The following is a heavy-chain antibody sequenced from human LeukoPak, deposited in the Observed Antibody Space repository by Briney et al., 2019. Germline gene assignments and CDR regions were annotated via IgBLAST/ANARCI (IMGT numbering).Heavy chain of an antibody. CDR3: TTGIVVVVAAPHYYYYYGMDV. V-gene: IGHV3-15*01. J-gene: IGHJ6*04. Sequence: GGSLRLSCAASGFTFSNAWMSWVRQAPGKGLEWVGRIKSKTDGGTTDYAAPVKGRFTISRDDSKNTLYLQMNSLKTEDTAVYYCTTGIVVVVAAPHYYYYYGMDVWGKGTTVTVSS. CDR2: IKSKTDGGTT. CDR1: GFTFSNAW. D-gene: IGHD2-15*01.